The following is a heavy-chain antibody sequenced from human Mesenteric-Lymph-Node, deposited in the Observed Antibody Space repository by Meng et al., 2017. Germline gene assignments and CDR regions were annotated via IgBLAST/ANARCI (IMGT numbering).Heavy chain of an antibody. CDR1: GDSISSINW. CDR3: ARATVTGSGGFDY. D-gene: IGHD3-10*01. CDR2: IYYSGST. Sequence: QVQLQESGPGLVKPSGTLSLTCAVSGDSISSINWWSWVRQPPGKGLEWIGEIYYSGSTNYNPSLKSRVTISVDKSKNQFSLKLSSVTAADTAVYYCARATVTGSGGFDYWGLGTLVTVSS. J-gene: IGHJ4*02. V-gene: IGHV4-4*02.